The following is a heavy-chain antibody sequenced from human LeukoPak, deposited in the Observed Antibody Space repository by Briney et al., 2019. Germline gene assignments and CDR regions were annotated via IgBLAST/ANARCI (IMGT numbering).Heavy chain of an antibody. CDR1: GFTFSSYA. Sequence: GGSLRLSCATSGFTFSSYAMSWVRQAPGKGLEWVSGIGASGGSTYYADSVKGRFTISRDNSKNTLYLQMNSLRTEDTAVYYCAKAEGYDILTGLDYWGQGTLVTTSS. V-gene: IGHV3-23*01. CDR3: AKAEGYDILTGLDY. J-gene: IGHJ4*02. D-gene: IGHD3-9*01. CDR2: IGASGGST.